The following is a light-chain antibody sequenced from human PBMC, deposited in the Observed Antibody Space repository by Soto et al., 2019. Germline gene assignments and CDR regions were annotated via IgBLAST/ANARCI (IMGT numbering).Light chain of an antibody. CDR1: GRDIGAYDY. J-gene: IGLJ1*01. CDR3: SSYTTSYFYV. V-gene: IGLV2-14*01. CDR2: GVK. Sequence: QSVLTPPASVSGSPGQSITISCTGSGRDIGAYDYVSWYQQHPGKAPKLLIYGVKNRPSGVSYRFSASKSAFTASLTISGLQAEDEAHYYCSSYTTSYFYVFGPGTKVTVL.